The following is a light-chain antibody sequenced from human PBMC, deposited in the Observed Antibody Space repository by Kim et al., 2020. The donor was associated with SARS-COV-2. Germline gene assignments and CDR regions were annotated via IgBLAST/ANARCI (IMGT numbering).Light chain of an antibody. J-gene: IGKJ4*01. CDR2: WAS. CDR3: QQHYSAPLT. CDR1: QSVLSSSNNKNY. V-gene: IGKV4-1*01. Sequence: DIVMTQSPDSLAVSLGERATINCKSSQSVLSSSNNKNYVAWYQQRPGLPPKLLIHWASTRESGVPDQFSGSGSGTDFTLTISSLQAEDVAVYYCQQHYSAPLTFGGGTKVDIK.